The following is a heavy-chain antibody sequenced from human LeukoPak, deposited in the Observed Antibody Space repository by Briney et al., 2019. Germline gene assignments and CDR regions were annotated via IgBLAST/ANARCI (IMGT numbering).Heavy chain of an antibody. CDR3: ASGDSSGYSDY. V-gene: IGHV4-39*07. D-gene: IGHD3-22*01. CDR1: GGPISSTSYY. J-gene: IGHJ4*02. Sequence: PSETLSLTCTVSGGPISSTSYYWGWIRQPPGKGLEWIGSIYYSGSTYYNPSLKSRVTISVDTSKNQFSLKLSSVTAADTAVYYCASGDSSGYSDYWGQGTLVTVSS. CDR2: IYYSGST.